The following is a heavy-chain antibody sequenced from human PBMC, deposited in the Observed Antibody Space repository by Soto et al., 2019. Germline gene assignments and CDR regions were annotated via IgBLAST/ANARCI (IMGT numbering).Heavy chain of an antibody. CDR3: ARDRITIFGVAGIYYYGMDV. V-gene: IGHV1-69*13. CDR1: GGTFSSYA. J-gene: IGHJ6*02. D-gene: IGHD3-3*01. Sequence: GASVKVSCKASGGTFSSYAISWVRQAPGQGLEWMGGIIPIFGTANYAQKFQGRVTITADESTSTAYMELSSLRSEDTAVYYCARDRITIFGVAGIYYYGMDVWGQGTTVTVSS. CDR2: IIPIFGTA.